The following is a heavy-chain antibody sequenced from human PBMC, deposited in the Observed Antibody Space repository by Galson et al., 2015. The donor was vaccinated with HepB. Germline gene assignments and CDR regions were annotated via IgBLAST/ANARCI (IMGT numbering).Heavy chain of an antibody. Sequence: SLRLSCAASGFTFSNAWMNWVRQAPGKGLEWVGRIKSKTDGGTTDYAAPVKGRFTISRDDSKNTLYLQMNSLKTEDTAVYYCTTDRAGLRGYYFDYWGQGTLVTVSS. CDR3: TTDRAGLRGYYFDY. D-gene: IGHD3/OR15-3a*01. CDR1: GFTFSNAW. V-gene: IGHV3-15*07. J-gene: IGHJ4*02. CDR2: IKSKTDGGTT.